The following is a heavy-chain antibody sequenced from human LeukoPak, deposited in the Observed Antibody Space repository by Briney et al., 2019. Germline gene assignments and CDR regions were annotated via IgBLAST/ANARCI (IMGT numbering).Heavy chain of an antibody. Sequence: GGSLRLSCVGSGFTLRSHAMSWVRQAPEKGLEFVSGIYENGGTTYYADSVKGRFSISRDNSKNTLYLQMDSLRGEDTAVYYCAKDFRIGYSAHFDYWGQGALVTVSS. J-gene: IGHJ4*02. CDR1: GFTLRSHA. V-gene: IGHV3-23*01. D-gene: IGHD2-21*01. CDR3: AKDFRIGYSAHFDY. CDR2: IYENGGTT.